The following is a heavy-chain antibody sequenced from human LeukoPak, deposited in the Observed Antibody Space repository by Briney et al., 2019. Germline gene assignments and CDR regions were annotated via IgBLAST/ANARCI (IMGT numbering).Heavy chain of an antibody. CDR1: GFTFSSYA. D-gene: IGHD3-22*01. Sequence: GSLRLSCAASGFTFSSYAMSWVRQAPGKGLEWVSAISGSGGSTYYADSVKGRFTISRDNAKNSLYLQMNSLRAEDTAVYYCARVGNYYDSSGYALLYYYYYYMDVWGKGTTVTISS. CDR2: ISGSGGST. J-gene: IGHJ6*03. V-gene: IGHV3-23*01. CDR3: ARVGNYYDSSGYALLYYYYYYMDV.